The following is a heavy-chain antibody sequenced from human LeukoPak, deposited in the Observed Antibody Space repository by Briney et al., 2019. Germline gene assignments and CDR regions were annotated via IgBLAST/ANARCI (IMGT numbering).Heavy chain of an antibody. D-gene: IGHD2-2*01. J-gene: IGHJ3*02. Sequence: SVKVSCKASGGTFSSYAISRVRQAPGQGLEWMGGIIPIFGTANYAQKFQGRVTITADESTSTAYMELSSLRSEDTAVYYCAREPEVVPAAMGDLYAFDIWGQGTMVTVSS. CDR3: AREPEVVPAAMGDLYAFDI. CDR1: GGTFSSYA. V-gene: IGHV1-69*01. CDR2: IIPIFGTA.